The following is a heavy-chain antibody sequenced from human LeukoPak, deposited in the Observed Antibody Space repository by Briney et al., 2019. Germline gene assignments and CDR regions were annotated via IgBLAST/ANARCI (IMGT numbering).Heavy chain of an antibody. V-gene: IGHV3-21*01. Sequence: PGGSLRLSCAASGFAFSSYSMNWVRQAPGKGLEWVSSISSSSSYIYYADSVKGRFTISRDNAKNSLYLQMNSLRAEDTAVYYCARDGGGVSLFDYWGQGTLVTVSS. CDR3: ARDGGGVSLFDY. CDR1: GFAFSSYS. CDR2: ISSSSSYI. D-gene: IGHD2-21*01. J-gene: IGHJ4*02.